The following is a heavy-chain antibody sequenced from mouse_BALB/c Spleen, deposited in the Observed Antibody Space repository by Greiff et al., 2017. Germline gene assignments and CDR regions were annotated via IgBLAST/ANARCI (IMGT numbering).Heavy chain of an antibody. J-gene: IGHJ3*01. D-gene: IGHD4-1*01. CDR1: GYSFTDYI. V-gene: IGHV1-39*01. CDR2: INPYYGST. CDR3: AREGKTGTSWFAY. Sequence: EVQLQQTGPELVKPGASVKISCKASGYSFTDYIMLWVKPSHGKSLEWIGNINPYYGSTSYNLKFKGKATLTVDKSSSTAYMQLNSLTSEDSAVYYCAREGKTGTSWFAYWGQGTLVTVSA.